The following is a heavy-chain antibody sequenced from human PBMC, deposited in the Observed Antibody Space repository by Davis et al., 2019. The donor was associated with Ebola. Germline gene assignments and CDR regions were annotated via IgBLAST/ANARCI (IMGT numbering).Heavy chain of an antibody. CDR3: ARERSVAVAGTGYAFDI. CDR1: VITFSSYA. Sequence: PGGSLRLSCADSVITFSSYAMTWVRQAPGKGLEWVSAISGSGGSTYYADSVKGRFTISRDNSKKTLYLQMNSLRAEDTALYHCARERSVAVAGTGYAFDIWGQGTMVTVSS. V-gene: IGHV3-23*01. J-gene: IGHJ3*02. D-gene: IGHD6-19*01. CDR2: ISGSGGST.